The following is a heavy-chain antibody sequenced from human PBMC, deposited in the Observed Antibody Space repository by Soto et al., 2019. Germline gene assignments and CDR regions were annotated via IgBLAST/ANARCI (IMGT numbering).Heavy chain of an antibody. Sequence: TSETLSLTCAAYGGTFCGYYWDWIRQPPGKGLEWIEEINPDGATNHTPSLRGRVTISIDTSRNQFSLKPSSVTAADTAVYYCARRQRSDPCFDNWGQGALVTVSS. V-gene: IGHV4-34*01. J-gene: IGHJ4*02. CDR1: GGTFCGYY. CDR2: INPDGAT. CDR3: ARRQRSDPCFDN.